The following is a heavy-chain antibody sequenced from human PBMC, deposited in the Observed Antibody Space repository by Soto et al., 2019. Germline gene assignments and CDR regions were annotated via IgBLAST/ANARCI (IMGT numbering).Heavy chain of an antibody. CDR3: ARDKHNFGYSYGPPYNWFDP. J-gene: IGHJ5*02. Sequence: PSETLSLTCTVSGGSISSGGYYWSWIRQHPGKGLEWIGDVYYSGSTYYNPSLRSRVIISVDTSKNQFSLRLSSVTAADTAVYFCARDKHNFGYSYGPPYNWFDPWGQGTLVTVSS. CDR1: GGSISSGGYY. V-gene: IGHV4-31*03. CDR2: VYYSGST. D-gene: IGHD3-22*01.